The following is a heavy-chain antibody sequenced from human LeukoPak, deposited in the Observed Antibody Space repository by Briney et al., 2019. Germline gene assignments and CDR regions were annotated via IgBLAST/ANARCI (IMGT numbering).Heavy chain of an antibody. D-gene: IGHD2-2*01. J-gene: IGHJ4*02. V-gene: IGHV4-39*07. CDR1: GGSISSSSYY. CDR3: ARGEIVPAAIFDY. CDR2: IYYSGST. Sequence: SETLSLTCTVSGGSISSSSYYWGWIRQPPGKGLEWIGSIYYSGSTYYNPSLKSRVTISVDTSKNQFSLKLSSVTAADTAVYYCARGEIVPAAIFDYWGQGTLVTVSS.